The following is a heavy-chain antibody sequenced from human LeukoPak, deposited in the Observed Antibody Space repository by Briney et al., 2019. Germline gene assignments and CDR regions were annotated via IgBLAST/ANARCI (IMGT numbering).Heavy chain of an antibody. CDR2: ISGSGGST. V-gene: IGHV3-23*01. Sequence: GGSLRLSCAVSGFTFSSYGMSWVRQAPGKGLEWVSAISGSGGSTYYADSVKGRFTISRDNSKNTLYLQMNSLRAEDTAVYYCAKASHSSCYYYNYFDSWGQGTLVTVSS. CDR3: AKASHSSCYYYNYFDS. D-gene: IGHD3-22*01. J-gene: IGHJ4*02. CDR1: GFTFSSYG.